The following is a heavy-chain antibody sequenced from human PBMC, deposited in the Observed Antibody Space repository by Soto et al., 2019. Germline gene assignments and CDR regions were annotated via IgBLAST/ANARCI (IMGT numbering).Heavy chain of an antibody. CDR3: ATIYYYDSSGYRWFDY. CDR2: IIPIFGTA. D-gene: IGHD3-22*01. J-gene: IGHJ4*02. Sequence: GASVKVSCKASGYTFTTYDINWVRQATGLGLEWMGGIIPIFGTANYAQKFQGRVTITADKSTSTVYMELSSLRSEDTAVYYCATIYYYDSSGYRWFDYWGQGTLVTVSS. CDR1: GYTFTTYD. V-gene: IGHV1-69*06.